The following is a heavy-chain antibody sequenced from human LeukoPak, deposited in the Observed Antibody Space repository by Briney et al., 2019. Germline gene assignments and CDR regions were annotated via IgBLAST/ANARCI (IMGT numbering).Heavy chain of an antibody. CDR1: GFTFSSYW. CDR3: ARDRALHYDYVWGSYRLGEVPFDY. CDR2: INTDGSNT. D-gene: IGHD3-16*02. V-gene: IGHV3-74*01. J-gene: IGHJ4*02. Sequence: PGGSLRLSCAASGFTFSSYWIHWVRQAPGKGLVWVSRINTDGSNTSYADSVRGRFTISRDNAKNTLYLQMNSLRAEDTAVYYCARDRALHYDYVWGSYRLGEVPFDYWGQGTLVTVSS.